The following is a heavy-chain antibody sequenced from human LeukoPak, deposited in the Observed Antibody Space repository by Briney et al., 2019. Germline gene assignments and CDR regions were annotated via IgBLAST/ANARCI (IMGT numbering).Heavy chain of an antibody. CDR2: ISSSGSTI. V-gene: IGHV3-11*04. CDR1: GFTVSSNY. J-gene: IGHJ6*03. Sequence: PGGSLRLSCAASGFTVSSNYMNWVRQAPGKGLEWVSYISSSGSTIYYADSVKGRFTISRDNAKNSLYLQMNSLRAEGTAVYYCARNYDFWSGYPYYYYYYMDVWGKGTTVTVSS. D-gene: IGHD3-3*01. CDR3: ARNYDFWSGYPYYYYYYMDV.